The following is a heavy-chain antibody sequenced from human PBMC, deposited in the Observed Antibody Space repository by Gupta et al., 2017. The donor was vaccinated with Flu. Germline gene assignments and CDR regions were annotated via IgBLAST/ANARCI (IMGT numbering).Heavy chain of an antibody. CDR1: GYTFIRHW. J-gene: IGHJ4*02. CDR2: IVPGDADT. D-gene: IGHD3-3*01. Sequence: EVQLGQSGAEVNKPGESLKISCKGSGYTFIRHWIGWVRQMAGNGLEWMRTIVPGDADTRYIPSFQSKVTISADKSISTAYLHWGILEASDTAMDYCARRFETPEGFEDWGQGTLVTVSS. V-gene: IGHV5-51*03. CDR3: ARRFETPEGFED.